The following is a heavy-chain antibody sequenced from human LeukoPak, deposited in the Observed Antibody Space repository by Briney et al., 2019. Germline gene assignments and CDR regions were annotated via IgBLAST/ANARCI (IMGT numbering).Heavy chain of an antibody. Sequence: PGGSLRLSCAASGFTFSSYSMNWVRQAPGKGLEWVSYISSSSSTIYYADSVKGRFTISRDNAKNSLYLQMNSLRAEDTAVYYCAREEDYYDSSGYPDMDVWGKGTTVTVSS. J-gene: IGHJ6*03. CDR1: GFTFSSYS. D-gene: IGHD3-22*01. CDR2: ISSSSSTI. CDR3: AREEDYYDSSGYPDMDV. V-gene: IGHV3-48*01.